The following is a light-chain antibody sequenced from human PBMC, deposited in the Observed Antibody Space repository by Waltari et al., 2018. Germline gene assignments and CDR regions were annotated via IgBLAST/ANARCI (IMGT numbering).Light chain of an antibody. CDR1: QSVSSN. CDR2: GAS. V-gene: IGKV3-15*01. J-gene: IGKJ4*01. Sequence: IVMTQSPANLSVSPGERATLSCRASQSVSSNLAWYQQKPGQAPRLLIYGASTRATGIPARFSGSGSGTEFSLTISSMQSEDFAVYYCQHYNNWLSFGGGTKVEIK. CDR3: QHYNNWLS.